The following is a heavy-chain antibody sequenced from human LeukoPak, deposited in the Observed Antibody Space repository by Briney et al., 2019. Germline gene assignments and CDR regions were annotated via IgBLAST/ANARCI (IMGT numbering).Heavy chain of an antibody. Sequence: PGGSLRLSCAASGFTFSTYTMNWVRQAPGKGLEWVSYISSSGNSIFYADSVKGRFTISRDNAKNSLYLQINSLRAEDTAVYYCARALPSSYYYFDYWGQGTLVTVSS. CDR1: GFTFSTYT. V-gene: IGHV3-48*04. J-gene: IGHJ4*02. CDR3: ARALPSSYYYFDY. D-gene: IGHD6-13*01. CDR2: ISSSGNSI.